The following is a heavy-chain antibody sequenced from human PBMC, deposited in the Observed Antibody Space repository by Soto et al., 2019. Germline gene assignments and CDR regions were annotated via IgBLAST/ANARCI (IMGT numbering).Heavy chain of an antibody. Sequence: QVLLQQCGAGLLKPSETLSLTCAVYGGSFSAYYWSWIRQPPGKGLEWIGEINHSGSTNYNPSLKSRVTISVDTSKNQFSLKLNSVTAADTAVYYCARTSRFEYWGQGTLVTVSS. J-gene: IGHJ4*02. V-gene: IGHV4-34*01. D-gene: IGHD6-6*01. CDR1: GGSFSAYY. CDR3: ARTSRFEY. CDR2: INHSGST.